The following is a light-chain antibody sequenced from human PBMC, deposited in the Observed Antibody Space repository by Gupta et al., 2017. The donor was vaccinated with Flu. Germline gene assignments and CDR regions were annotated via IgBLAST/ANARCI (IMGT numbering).Light chain of an antibody. CDR2: LGS. V-gene: IGKV2-28*01. J-gene: IGKJ1*01. CDR1: QSLLRSNGYAY. CDR3: RQALQAPRT. Sequence: DIVMTQSPLSLPVTPGAPASISCRSSQSLLRSNGYAYLEWYLQKPGQAPQLLIYLGSNRAYGVSDRFSGSGSGSGTDFTLKISRGEPEDVGLYYCRQALQAPRTFGQGTKVEIK.